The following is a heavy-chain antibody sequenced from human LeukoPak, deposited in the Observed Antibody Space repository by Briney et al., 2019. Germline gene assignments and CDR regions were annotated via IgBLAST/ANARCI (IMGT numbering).Heavy chain of an antibody. D-gene: IGHD2-2*01. CDR1: GFTFSDYY. Sequence: PGGSLRLSCAASGFTFSDYYMSWIRQAPGKGLEWVSYISSSGSTIYYADSVKGRFTISRDNAKNSLYLQMNSLRAEDTAVYYCAKDVAYQLPSYFDDWGQGTLVTVSS. V-gene: IGHV3-11*01. CDR2: ISSSGSTI. J-gene: IGHJ4*02. CDR3: AKDVAYQLPSYFDD.